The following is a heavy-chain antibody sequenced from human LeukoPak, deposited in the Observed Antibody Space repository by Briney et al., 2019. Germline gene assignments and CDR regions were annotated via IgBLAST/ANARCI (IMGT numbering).Heavy chain of an antibody. CDR1: GGTFSSYA. Sequence: ASVKVSCKASGGTFSSYAISWVRQAPGQGLEWMGRIIPIFGTANYAQKFQGRVTITTDESTSTAYMELSSLRSEDTAVYYCAYGDCGGDFFTWAELLYWGQGTLVTVSS. CDR3: AYGDCGGDFFTWAELLY. CDR2: IIPIFGTA. D-gene: IGHD2-21*02. V-gene: IGHV1-69*05. J-gene: IGHJ4*02.